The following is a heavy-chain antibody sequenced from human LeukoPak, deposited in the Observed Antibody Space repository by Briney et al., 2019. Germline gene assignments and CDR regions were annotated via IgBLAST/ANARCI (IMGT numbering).Heavy chain of an antibody. Sequence: GGSLRLSCAASGFTFSDYYMSWIRQAPGEGLEWVSYISSSGNYTNYADSVKGRFTISRDNAKNSLSLQMNSLRAEDTAVYYCARMYYYDSSGRHFVFWGEGTLVTVSS. V-gene: IGHV3-11*03. CDR3: ARMYYYDSSGRHFVF. D-gene: IGHD3-22*01. J-gene: IGHJ4*02. CDR2: ISSSGNYT. CDR1: GFTFSDYY.